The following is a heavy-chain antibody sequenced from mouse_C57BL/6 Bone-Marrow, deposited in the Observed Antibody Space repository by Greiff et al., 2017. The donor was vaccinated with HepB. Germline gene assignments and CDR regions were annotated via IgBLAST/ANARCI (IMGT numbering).Heavy chain of an antibody. V-gene: IGHV1-50*01. J-gene: IGHJ2*01. D-gene: IGHD2-4*01. Sequence: QVQLQQPGAELVKPGASVKLSCKASGYTFTSYWMQWVKQRPGQGLEWIGEIDPSDSYTNYNQKFKGKATLTVDTSSSTAYMQLSSLTSEDSAVYYCARAMISDYWGQGTPLTVSS. CDR3: ARAMISDY. CDR1: GYTFTSYW. CDR2: IDPSDSYT.